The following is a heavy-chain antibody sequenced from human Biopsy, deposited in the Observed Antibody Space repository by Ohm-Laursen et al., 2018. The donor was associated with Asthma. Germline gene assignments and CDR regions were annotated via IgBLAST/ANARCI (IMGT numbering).Heavy chain of an antibody. CDR3: ARGYSGSDRIVYYYSGLEV. CDR2: LIPVLGTP. Sequence: SSVKVSCKVPGDSFSNYAISWVRQAPGQGLEWMGGLIPVLGTPDHAQMFEGRVTITADESTSTAYMELSSLSSEDTAVYYCARGYSGSDRIVYYYSGLEVWGQGTTVTVSS. J-gene: IGHJ6*02. V-gene: IGHV1-69*01. CDR1: GDSFSNYA. D-gene: IGHD5-12*01.